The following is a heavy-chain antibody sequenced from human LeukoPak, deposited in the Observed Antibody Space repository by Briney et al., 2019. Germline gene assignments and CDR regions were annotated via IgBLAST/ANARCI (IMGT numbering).Heavy chain of an antibody. D-gene: IGHD3-22*01. CDR1: GFTFSSYA. J-gene: IGHJ4*02. CDR3: AKVGAYYYDTSAYYPPHFDY. CDR2: TSGSGDTT. Sequence: GGSLRLSCAASGFTFSSYAMSWVRQAPGKGLEWVSLTSGSGDTTYYADSVKGRFTISRVNSKNTLDLQMNSLRAEDTAVYYCAKVGAYYYDTSAYYPPHFDYWGQGTLVTASS. V-gene: IGHV3-23*01.